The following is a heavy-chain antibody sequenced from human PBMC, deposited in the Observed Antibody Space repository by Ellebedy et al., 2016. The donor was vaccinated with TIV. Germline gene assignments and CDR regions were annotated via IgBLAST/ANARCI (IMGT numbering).Heavy chain of an antibody. CDR2: ISSSSSTI. D-gene: IGHD3-10*01. CDR3: AKTGGSGSYYNYGMDV. Sequence: GESLKISXAASGFTFSSYAMSWVRQAPGKGLEWVSYISSSSSTIYYADSVKGRFTISRDNAKNTLYLQMNSLRAEDTAVYYCAKTGGSGSYYNYGMDVWGQGTTVTVSS. CDR1: GFTFSSYA. J-gene: IGHJ6*02. V-gene: IGHV3-48*04.